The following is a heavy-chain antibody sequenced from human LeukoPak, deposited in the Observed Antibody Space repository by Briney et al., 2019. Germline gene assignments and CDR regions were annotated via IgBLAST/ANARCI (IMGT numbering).Heavy chain of an antibody. CDR1: GFTFSSYS. D-gene: IGHD3-22*01. CDR3: ARDPRGPTTYDSSARDSLDY. J-gene: IGHJ4*02. Sequence: PGRSLRLSCAASGFTFSSYSMHWVRQAPGKGLEWLAVILYDGSMQYYAESMKGRLTISRDNSRNTVYMQMSSLRTGDTAVYYCARDPRGPTTYDSSARDSLDYWGQGTLVTVSS. V-gene: IGHV3-30*03. CDR2: ILYDGSMQ.